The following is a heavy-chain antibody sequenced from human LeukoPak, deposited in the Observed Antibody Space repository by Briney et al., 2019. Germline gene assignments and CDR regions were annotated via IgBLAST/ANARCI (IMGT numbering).Heavy chain of an antibody. V-gene: IGHV4-4*02. Sequence: KPSGTLSLTCAVSGGSISSSNWWSWVRQPPGKGLEWIGEINHSGSTNYNPSLKSRVTISIDTSKNQFSLILSSVTAADTAVYYCARGLSDVYWGQGTLVTVSS. CDR2: INHSGST. CDR3: ARGLSDVY. CDR1: GGSISSSNW. J-gene: IGHJ4*02.